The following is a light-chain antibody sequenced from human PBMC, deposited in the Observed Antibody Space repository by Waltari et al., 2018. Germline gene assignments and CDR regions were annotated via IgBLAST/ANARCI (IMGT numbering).Light chain of an antibody. V-gene: IGLV2-14*01. CDR2: EVT. CDR3: SSYTSIKTPYVV. Sequence: QSALTQPASVSGSPGPSTTIPCTGTTRDVGRDTYVPLSQCHPGKAPELIIYEVTNRPSGVSDRFSGSKSGNTASLSISGLQPEDEADYYCSSYTSIKTPYVVFGGGTKVTVL. CDR1: TRDVGRDTY. J-gene: IGLJ2*01.